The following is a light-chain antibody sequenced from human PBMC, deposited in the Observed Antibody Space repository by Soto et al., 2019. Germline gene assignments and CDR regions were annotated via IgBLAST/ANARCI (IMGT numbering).Light chain of an antibody. J-gene: IGLJ2*01. Sequence: HSALTQPPSASGSPGQSVTISCTGTSSDIGGYNYVSWYQQHPGKAPKLMIHEVSKRPSGVPDRFSGSKSGNTASLTVSGLQAEDEAYYFCNSYAGSHNFVVFGGGTKLTVL. CDR3: NSYAGSHNFVV. CDR2: EVS. CDR1: SSDIGGYNY. V-gene: IGLV2-8*01.